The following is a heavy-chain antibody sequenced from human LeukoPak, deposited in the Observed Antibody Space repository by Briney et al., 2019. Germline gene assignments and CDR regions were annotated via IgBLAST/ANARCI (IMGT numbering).Heavy chain of an antibody. CDR1: GYTFTSYD. V-gene: IGHV1-8*01. J-gene: IGHJ4*02. Sequence: GASVKVSCKASGYTFTSYDINWVRQATGQGLEWMGWMNPNSGNTGYAQKFQGRVTMTRNTSISTAYMELSSLRSEDMAVYYCARGVIPAAMADYWGQGTLVTVSS. CDR2: MNPNSGNT. CDR3: ARGVIPAAMADY. D-gene: IGHD2-2*01.